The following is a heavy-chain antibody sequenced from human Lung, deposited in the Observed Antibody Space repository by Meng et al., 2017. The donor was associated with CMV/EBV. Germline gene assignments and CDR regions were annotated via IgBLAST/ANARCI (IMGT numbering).Heavy chain of an antibody. CDR1: GNVFSTFA. CDR2: VVPLFGTA. J-gene: IGHJ4*02. D-gene: IGHD6-13*01. V-gene: IGHV1-69*13. Sequence: SXXVSXKTSGNVFSTFAVSWLRQAPGQGLEWMGGVVPLFGTANYAQKFQGRVTITADASTTTAYMELRSLKSEDTAIYFCARDVPRAGGAGSQFDFCGQGTLVTVSS. CDR3: ARDVPRAGGAGSQFDF.